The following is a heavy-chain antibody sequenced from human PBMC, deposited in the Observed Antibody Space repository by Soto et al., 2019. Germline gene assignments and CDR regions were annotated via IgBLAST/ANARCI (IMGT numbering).Heavy chain of an antibody. CDR2: IIPIFGKT. Sequence: QVQLVQSGAEVKKPGSSVKVSCKASGGTFSSYAISWVRQAPGQGLEWMGGIIPIFGKTNYAQKFQGIVTMTADEFTSTAYTELSTLRPEDAAVYYCASSITGGEDYWGQGTLVTVSP. V-gene: IGHV1-69*12. D-gene: IGHD1-20*01. CDR3: ASSITGGEDY. J-gene: IGHJ4*02. CDR1: GGTFSSYA.